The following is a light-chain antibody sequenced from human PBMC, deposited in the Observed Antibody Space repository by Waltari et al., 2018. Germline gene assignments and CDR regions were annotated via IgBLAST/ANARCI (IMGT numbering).Light chain of an antibody. J-gene: IGKJ1*01. CDR1: QSISIN. V-gene: IGKV3-15*01. CDR2: EAS. CDR3: QQFNDWPRT. Sequence: EVVMTQSPATLSVSQGERATLSSRASQSISINMVWYQQRPGQAPRLLIYEASMRATDIPARFSGSGSGTEFTLTISSVQSEDAAVYYCQQFNDWPRTFGQGTKVEIK.